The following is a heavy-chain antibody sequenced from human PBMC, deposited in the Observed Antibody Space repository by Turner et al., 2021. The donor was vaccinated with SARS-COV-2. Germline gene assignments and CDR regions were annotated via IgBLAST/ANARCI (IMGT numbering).Heavy chain of an antibody. CDR1: GLTFSNAW. CDR3: TTDIGPITIFGVATRYGMDV. V-gene: IGHV3-15*01. Sequence: EVQLVESGGGLVKPGGSLRLSCAASGLTFSNAWMSWVRQAPGKGLEWFGRIKSKTEGGTTDYAAPVKGRFTISRDDSKNTVYLQMNSLKTEDTAVYYCTTDIGPITIFGVATRYGMDVWGQGTTVTVSS. J-gene: IGHJ6*02. CDR2: IKSKTEGGTT. D-gene: IGHD3-3*01.